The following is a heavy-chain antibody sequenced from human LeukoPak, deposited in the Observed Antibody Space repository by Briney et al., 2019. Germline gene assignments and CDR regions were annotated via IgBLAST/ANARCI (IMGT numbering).Heavy chain of an antibody. CDR3: ARLYSSSWYDTGNWFDP. Sequence: NPSETLSLTCTVSGGSISSSSYYWGWIRQPPGKGLEWIGSIYYSGSTYYNPSLKSRVTISVDTSKNQFSLKLSSVTAADTAVYYCARLYSSSWYDTGNWFDPWGQGTLVTVSS. CDR1: GGSISSSSYY. V-gene: IGHV4-39*07. D-gene: IGHD6-13*01. J-gene: IGHJ5*02. CDR2: IYYSGST.